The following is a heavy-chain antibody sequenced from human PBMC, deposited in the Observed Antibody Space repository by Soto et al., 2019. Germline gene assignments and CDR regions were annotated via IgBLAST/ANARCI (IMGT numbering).Heavy chain of an antibody. D-gene: IGHD3-16*01. CDR1: AFTFSSYA. J-gene: IGHJ4*02. CDR3: AKSQIGAAHYGDY. V-gene: IGHV3-23*01. CDR2: ITGSGETT. Sequence: PGGSLRLSCAASAFTFSSYAMNWVRQAPGKGLEWVSTITGSGETTYYGDSVKGRFTISRDNSKNTLYLQMDNLTADDTAMYYCAKSQIGAAHYGDYWGQGTLVTVSS.